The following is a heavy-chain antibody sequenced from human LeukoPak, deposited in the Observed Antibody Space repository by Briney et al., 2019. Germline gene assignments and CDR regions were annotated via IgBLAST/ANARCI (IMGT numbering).Heavy chain of an antibody. V-gene: IGHV4-59*08. Sequence: RASETLSLTCTVSGGSISSYYWSWIRRPPGKGLEWIGYIYYSGSTNYNPSLKSRVTISVDTSKNQFSLKLSSVTAADTAVYYCARHYYGSGRGNWFDPWGQGTLVTVSS. D-gene: IGHD3-10*01. CDR3: ARHYYGSGRGNWFDP. CDR1: GGSISSYY. J-gene: IGHJ5*02. CDR2: IYYSGST.